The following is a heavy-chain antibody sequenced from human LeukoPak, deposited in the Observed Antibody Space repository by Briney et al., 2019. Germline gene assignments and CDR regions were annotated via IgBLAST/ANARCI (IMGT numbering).Heavy chain of an antibody. Sequence: GGSLRLSCAASGFTFSSYAMRWVRQAPGEGVEGGSAISGSGGSTYYADCVKGRFTISRDNSKNTLYLQLNRLRAEATAVYSCAKEVSRQTRARIVVVTALLPGYFDYWGQGTLVSVSS. CDR2: ISGSGGST. V-gene: IGHV3-23*01. J-gene: IGHJ4*02. D-gene: IGHD2-21*02. CDR1: GFTFSSYA. CDR3: AKEVSRQTRARIVVVTALLPGYFDY.